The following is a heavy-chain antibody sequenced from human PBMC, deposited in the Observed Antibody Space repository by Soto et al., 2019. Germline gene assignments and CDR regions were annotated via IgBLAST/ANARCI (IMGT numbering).Heavy chain of an antibody. CDR2: IYYSGST. D-gene: IGHD3-3*01. CDR3: ARDRGMYYDFWSGSLGYYYYGMDV. CDR1: GGSISSSSYY. V-gene: IGHV4-39*07. J-gene: IGHJ6*02. Sequence: PSETLSLTCTVSGGSISSSSYYWGWIRQPPGKGLEWIGSIYYSGSTYYNPSLKSRVTISVDTSKNQFSLKLRSVTAADTAVYYCARDRGMYYDFWSGSLGYYYYGMDVWGQGTTVTVSS.